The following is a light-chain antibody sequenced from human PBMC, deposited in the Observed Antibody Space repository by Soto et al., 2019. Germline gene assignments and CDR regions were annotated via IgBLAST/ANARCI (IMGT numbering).Light chain of an antibody. CDR2: GAS. J-gene: IGKJ4*01. CDR1: QSVATN. Sequence: EAVLTQSPATLSVSPGERATLSCRASQSVATNLAWYQQRPGQAPRLLIYGASKRAIGLPARFSGSGSGTEFTLTITSLQSEDFAVYYCQQYNVWPLTFGGGTKVDIK. CDR3: QQYNVWPLT. V-gene: IGKV3-15*01.